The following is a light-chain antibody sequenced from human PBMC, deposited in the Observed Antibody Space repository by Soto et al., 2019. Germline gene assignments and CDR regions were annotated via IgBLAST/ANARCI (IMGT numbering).Light chain of an antibody. Sequence: SYELTQPPSVSVAPGQTARINCGGSDIGSKTVHWFQVKPGQAPVLVIFYDHNRASGIPERFSASDSGNTATLTISRVDAGDEADYFCQVWDDTSDHVVFGGGTKLTVL. J-gene: IGLJ2*01. CDR1: DIGSKT. V-gene: IGLV3-21*04. CDR3: QVWDDTSDHVV. CDR2: YDH.